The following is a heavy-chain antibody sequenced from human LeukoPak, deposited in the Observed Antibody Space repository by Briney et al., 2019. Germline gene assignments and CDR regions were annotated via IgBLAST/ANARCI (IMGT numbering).Heavy chain of an antibody. CDR3: ARLAQRITIFGVVPGGWFDP. D-gene: IGHD3-3*01. Sequence: GASVKVSCKASGGTFSSYAISWVRQAPGQGLEWMGRIIPIFGTANYAQKFQGRVTITTDESTSTAYMELSSLRSEDTAVCYCARLAQRITIFGVVPGGWFDPWGQGTLVTVSS. J-gene: IGHJ5*02. V-gene: IGHV1-69*05. CDR2: IIPIFGTA. CDR1: GGTFSSYA.